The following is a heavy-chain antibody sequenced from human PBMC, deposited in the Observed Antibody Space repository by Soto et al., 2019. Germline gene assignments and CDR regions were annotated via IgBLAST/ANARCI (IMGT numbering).Heavy chain of an antibody. CDR3: ARARLSRSWWFDP. V-gene: IGHV4-59*13. D-gene: IGHD3-10*01. J-gene: IGHJ5*02. Sequence: PSETLSLTCTVSGGSISSYYWSWIRQPPGKGLEWIGYIYYSGSTNYNPSLKSRVTISVDTSKNQFSLKLSSVTAADTAVYYGARARLSRSWWFDPWGQGTLVTVS. CDR1: GGSISSYY. CDR2: IYYSGST.